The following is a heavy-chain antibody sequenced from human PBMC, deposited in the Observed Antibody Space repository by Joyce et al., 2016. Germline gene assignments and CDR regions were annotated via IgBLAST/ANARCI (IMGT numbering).Heavy chain of an antibody. V-gene: IGHV3-21*01. J-gene: IGHJ6*02. D-gene: IGHD3-16*01. CDR2: ISATSYYI. CDR1: GSTSSSSS. CDR3: ARGGISYYYAMDV. Sequence: QLVESGGGVVKAGGSLRLSCEACGSTSSSSSMSGFRQAPGKGLEWVADISATSYYIFHAETVRGRFTVARDNAKKTLYLQMNSLRAEDSAVFYCARGGISYYYAMDVWGQGTTVTVSS.